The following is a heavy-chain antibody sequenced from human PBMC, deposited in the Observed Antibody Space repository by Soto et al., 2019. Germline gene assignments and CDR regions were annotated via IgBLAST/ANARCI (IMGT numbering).Heavy chain of an antibody. Sequence: EVQLVESGGGLVQRGGSLRLSRAASGFNLSTYSMTWVRQAPGKGLEWLSYINSDSSVIRHADSVKGRFTVSRDNVRNLLYLQMNSLRDEDTAVYYCARGLGTSWFFLWGPGTLVTVSS. CDR1: GFNLSTYS. V-gene: IGHV3-48*02. CDR2: INSDSSVI. J-gene: IGHJ5*02. D-gene: IGHD2-2*01. CDR3: ARGLGTSWFFL.